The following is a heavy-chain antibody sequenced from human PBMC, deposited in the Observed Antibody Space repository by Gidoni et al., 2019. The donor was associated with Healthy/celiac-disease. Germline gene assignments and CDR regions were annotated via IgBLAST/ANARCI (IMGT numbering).Heavy chain of an antibody. J-gene: IGHJ4*02. D-gene: IGHD3-3*01. CDR2: ISYDGSNK. CDR1: GFTLGRYA. CDR3: ARDRELTIFGVGEFDY. V-gene: IGHV3-30-3*01. Sequence: VQLVECGGGVVRPGGSLILSCAASGFTLGRYAMHWVRQAPGKGLEWVAVISYDGSNKYYADSVKGRFTISRDNSKNTLYLQMNSLRAEDTAVYYCARDRELTIFGVGEFDYWGQGTLVTVSS.